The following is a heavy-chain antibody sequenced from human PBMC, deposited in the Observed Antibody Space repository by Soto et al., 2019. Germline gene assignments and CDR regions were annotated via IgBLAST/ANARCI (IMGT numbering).Heavy chain of an antibody. V-gene: IGHV4-4*07. CDR1: CGSISSYY. D-gene: IGHD6-13*01. Sequence: SETLSLTCTFSCGSISSYYWSWIRQPAGKGLEWIGRIYTSGSTNYNPSLKSRVTMSVDTSKNQFSLKLSSVTAADTAVYYCARAYSSSWYLKYWGQGTLVTVSS. CDR3: ARAYSSSWYLKY. CDR2: IYTSGST. J-gene: IGHJ4*02.